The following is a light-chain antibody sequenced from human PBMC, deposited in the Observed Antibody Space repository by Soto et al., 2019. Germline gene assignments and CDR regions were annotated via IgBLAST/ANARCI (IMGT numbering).Light chain of an antibody. CDR1: SSDIGGYNY. Sequence: QSVLTQPASSSGSPGQSITISCTGTSSDIGGYNYVSWYQQHPGKAPKLMIYDVSNRPSGVSNRFSGSKSGNTASLTISGLQAEDEAVYYCSSYTSSSTLVVFGTGTKVTVL. V-gene: IGLV2-14*01. CDR2: DVS. J-gene: IGLJ1*01. CDR3: SSYTSSSTLVV.